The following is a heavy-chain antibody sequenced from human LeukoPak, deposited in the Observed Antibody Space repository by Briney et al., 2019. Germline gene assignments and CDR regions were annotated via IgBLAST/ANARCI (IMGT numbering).Heavy chain of an antibody. CDR2: INAGNGKT. CDR3: ARGGGVAGEHYYYYYYLDV. CDR1: GYTFTGYA. V-gene: IGHV1-3*03. Sequence: RASVKVSCKASGYTFTGYAMHWGRQAPGQRLEGMGWINAGNGKTKYSQEFQGRVTITRETTPSTAYMELRSLRSEDIGVSYCARGGGVAGEHYYYYYYLDVWGQGTTVTVSS. J-gene: IGHJ6*03. D-gene: IGHD6-19*01.